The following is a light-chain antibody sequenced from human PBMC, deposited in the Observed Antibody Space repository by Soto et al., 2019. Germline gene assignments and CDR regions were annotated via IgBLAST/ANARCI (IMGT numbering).Light chain of an antibody. Sequence: AIQMTQSPSSLSASVGDRVTISCRASQDIRNTLAWYQQKPGEAPKLLIFAAPNLQSGVPSRFSGSGSVTDFTLAITGLQPEDFATYYCLQYYNFSWTFGQGTKV. J-gene: IGKJ1*01. V-gene: IGKV1-6*01. CDR2: AAP. CDR3: LQYYNFSWT. CDR1: QDIRNT.